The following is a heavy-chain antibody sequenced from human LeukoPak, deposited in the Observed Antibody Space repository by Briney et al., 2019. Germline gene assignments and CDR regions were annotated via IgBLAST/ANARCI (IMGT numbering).Heavy chain of an antibody. CDR2: IYYSGST. Sequence: SETLSLTCTVSGVSISSSSYYWGWIRQPPGKGLEWIGSIYYSGSTNYNPSLKSRVTISVDTSKNQFSLKLSSVTAADTAVYYCARGGDGYNPYYFDYWGQGTLVTVSS. D-gene: IGHD5-24*01. CDR3: ARGGDGYNPYYFDY. CDR1: GVSISSSSYY. V-gene: IGHV4-39*07. J-gene: IGHJ4*02.